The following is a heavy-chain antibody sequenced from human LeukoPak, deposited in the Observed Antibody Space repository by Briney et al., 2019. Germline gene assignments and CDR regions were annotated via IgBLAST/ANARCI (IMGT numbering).Heavy chain of an antibody. CDR1: GFTFSSYG. CDR2: IRYDGSNE. Sequence: GGSLRLSCVVSGFTFSSYGMHWVRQAPGKGLEWVAFIRYDGSNEYYTDSVKGRFTISRDKYKNTLYLQMNSLRPEDTAVYYCAKDMYEPGPTGGAATGPDYWGQGTLVTVSS. D-gene: IGHD6-13*01. J-gene: IGHJ4*02. V-gene: IGHV3-30*02. CDR3: AKDMYEPGPTGGAATGPDY.